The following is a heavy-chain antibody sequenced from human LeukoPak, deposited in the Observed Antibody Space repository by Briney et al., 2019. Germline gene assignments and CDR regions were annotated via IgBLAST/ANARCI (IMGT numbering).Heavy chain of an antibody. J-gene: IGHJ4*02. V-gene: IGHV3-48*03. CDR2: ISTTGSSI. CDR1: GFTFDDYS. D-gene: IGHD6-19*01. Sequence: AGGSLRLSCAASGFTFDDYSMHWVRQAPGKGLEWVSYISTTGSSIYYADSVKGRFTISRDNVKNLLYLQMNSLRAEDTAVYYCARVQRGIAVALDYWGQGTLATVSS. CDR3: ARVQRGIAVALDY.